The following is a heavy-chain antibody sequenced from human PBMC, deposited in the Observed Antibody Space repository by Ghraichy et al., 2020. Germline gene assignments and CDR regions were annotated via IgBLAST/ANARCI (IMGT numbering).Heavy chain of an antibody. V-gene: IGHV3-66*01. CDR3: ARAPDTAMVPYYFDY. D-gene: IGHD5-18*01. Sequence: GESLNISCAASGFTVSSNYMSWVRQAPGKGLEWVSVIYSGGSTYYADSVKGRFTISRDNSKNTLYLQMNSLRAEDTAVYYCARAPDTAMVPYYFDYWGQGTLVTVSS. CDR1: GFTVSSNY. J-gene: IGHJ4*02. CDR2: IYSGGST.